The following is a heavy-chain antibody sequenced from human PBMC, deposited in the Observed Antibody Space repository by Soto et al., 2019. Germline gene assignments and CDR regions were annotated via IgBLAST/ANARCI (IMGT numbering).Heavy chain of an antibody. CDR3: AKVTIVTTYFFDY. V-gene: IGHV3-23*01. Sequence: GGSLRLSCAASGFTFSSYAMSWVRQAPGKGLEWVSAISGSGDSTYYADSVKGRFTISGDSSKNTVYLQMNSLRAEDTAVYYCAKVTIVTTYFFDYWGQGSLVTVSS. CDR2: ISGSGDST. D-gene: IGHD4-4*01. CDR1: GFTFSSYA. J-gene: IGHJ4*02.